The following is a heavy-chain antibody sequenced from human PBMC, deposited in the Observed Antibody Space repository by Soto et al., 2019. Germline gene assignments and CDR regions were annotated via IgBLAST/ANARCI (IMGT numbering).Heavy chain of an antibody. CDR3: ARQEDNTEFYYYYGMHV. V-gene: IGHV5-51*01. CDR1: GYSFTSYW. D-gene: IGHD1-1*01. Sequence: PGESLKISCKGSGYSFTSYWIGWVRQMPGKGLEWMGIIYPGDSDTRYSPSFQGQVTISADKSISTAYLQWSSLKASDTAMYYCARQEDNTEFYYYYGMHVSGPGTPVTVS. J-gene: IGHJ6*02. CDR2: IYPGDSDT.